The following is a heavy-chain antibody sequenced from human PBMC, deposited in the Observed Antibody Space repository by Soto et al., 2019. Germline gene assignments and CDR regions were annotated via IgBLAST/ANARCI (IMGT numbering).Heavy chain of an antibody. V-gene: IGHV4-39*01. CDR3: ARGSSSSLGSQCDP. CDR2: MYYTGNK. J-gene: IGHJ5*02. CDR1: AGSISSSTYY. Sequence: SQTLSLTCTVAAGSISSSTYYWDWIRQPPGKGLEWIGAMYYTGNKNYNPSLERRGTLSVDTAKNQFSLQLSSETPTHTAVHYCARGSSSSLGSQCDPWGRGILVTVSS. D-gene: IGHD6-6*01.